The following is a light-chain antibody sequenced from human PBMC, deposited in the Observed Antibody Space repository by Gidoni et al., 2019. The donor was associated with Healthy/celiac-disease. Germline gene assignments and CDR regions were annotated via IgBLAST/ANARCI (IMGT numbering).Light chain of an antibody. J-gene: IGLJ1*01. CDR1: SSDVGGYKY. CDR3: CSYAGGYV. Sequence: QSAMTQPRSVSGSPGQSVTISCTGTSSDVGGYKYVSWYQQHPGKAPKLMIYAVSKRPSGVPDRFSGSKSGNTASLTISGLQAEDGADYCCCSYAGGYVFGTGTKVTVL. CDR2: AVS. V-gene: IGLV2-11*01.